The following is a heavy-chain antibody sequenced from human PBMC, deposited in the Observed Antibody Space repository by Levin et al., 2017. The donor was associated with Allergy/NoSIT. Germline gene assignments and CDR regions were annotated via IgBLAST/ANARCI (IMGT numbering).Heavy chain of an antibody. V-gene: IGHV3-72*01. J-gene: IGHJ3*02. D-gene: IGHD3-10*01. CDR1: GFSFSDHY. CDR3: ARSYASGTYKGFDI. Sequence: GGSLRLSCAASGFSFSDHYMDWVRQAPGKGLEWVGRTRNKPNRYTTEYAASVQGRFTISRDAEGNSLYLQMNTLKPEDTAVYYCARSYASGTYKGFDIWGQGTMVTVSS. CDR2: TRNKPNRYTT.